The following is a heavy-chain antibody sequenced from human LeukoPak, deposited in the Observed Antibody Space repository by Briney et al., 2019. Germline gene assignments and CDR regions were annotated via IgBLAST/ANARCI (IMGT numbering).Heavy chain of an antibody. D-gene: IGHD6-19*01. V-gene: IGHV1-2*02. CDR2: INPNSGGT. J-gene: IGHJ4*02. CDR1: GYTFTGYY. CDR3: ARILAAVAGNRFDY. Sequence: ASVKVSCKASGYTFTGYYMHWVRQAPGQGLEWKGWINPNSGGTNYAQKFQGRVTMTRDTSISTAYMELSRLRSDDTAVYYCARILAAVAGNRFDYWGQGTLVTVSS.